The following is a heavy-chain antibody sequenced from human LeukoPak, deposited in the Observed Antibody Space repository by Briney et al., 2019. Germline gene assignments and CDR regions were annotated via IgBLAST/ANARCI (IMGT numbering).Heavy chain of an antibody. V-gene: IGHV3-23*01. Sequence: GGSLRLSCAASGFTFSSYAMSWVRQAPGKGLEWVSAISGSGGSTYYADSVKGRFTISRDNSKNTLYLQMNSLRAEDTAVYYCAKDKGMGSGWFYFDYWGQGTLVTVSS. J-gene: IGHJ4*02. CDR3: AKDKGMGSGWFYFDY. CDR2: ISGSGGST. D-gene: IGHD6-19*01. CDR1: GFTFSSYA.